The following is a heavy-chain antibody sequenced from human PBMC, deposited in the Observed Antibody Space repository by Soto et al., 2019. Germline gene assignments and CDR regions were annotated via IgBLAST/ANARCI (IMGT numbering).Heavy chain of an antibody. CDR1: RERFCIYA. CDR3: AKYPSGRALRVEYFDY. CDR2: ISGSGGST. J-gene: IGHJ4*02. Sequence: PGGSLGLCCAASRERFCIYAVTGSRTAPGKGLEWVSAISGSGGSTYYADSVKGRFTISRDNSKNTLYLQMNSLRAEDTAVYYCAKYPSGRALRVEYFDYWGQGTLVTVSS. V-gene: IGHV3-23*01. D-gene: IGHD4-17*01.